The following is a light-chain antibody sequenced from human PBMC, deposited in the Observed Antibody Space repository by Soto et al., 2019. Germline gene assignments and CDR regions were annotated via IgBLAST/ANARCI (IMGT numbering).Light chain of an antibody. CDR1: SSNIGSNT. CDR2: SNN. CDR3: AAWDDSLNAVV. V-gene: IGLV1-44*01. J-gene: IGLJ2*01. Sequence: QSVLTQPPSASGTPGQRVTISCSGSSSNIGSNTVNWYQQLPGTAPKLLIYSNNQWPSGVPDRFSGSKSGTSASLAISGLQSEDEADYYCAAWDDSLNAVVFGGWTKLTVL.